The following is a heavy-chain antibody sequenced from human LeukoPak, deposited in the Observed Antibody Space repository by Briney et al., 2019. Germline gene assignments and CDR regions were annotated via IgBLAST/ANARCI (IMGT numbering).Heavy chain of an antibody. D-gene: IGHD3-22*01. J-gene: IGHJ4*02. CDR1: GYTLTELS. CDR3: ATYHVSNYYDSSGYRDY. Sequence: ASVKVSCKVSGYTLTELSMHWVRQAPGKGLEWMGGFDPEDGETIYAQKFQGRVTMTEDTSRDTAYMELSSLRSEDTAVYYCATYHVSNYYDSSGYRDYWGQGTLVTVSS. CDR2: FDPEDGET. V-gene: IGHV1-24*01.